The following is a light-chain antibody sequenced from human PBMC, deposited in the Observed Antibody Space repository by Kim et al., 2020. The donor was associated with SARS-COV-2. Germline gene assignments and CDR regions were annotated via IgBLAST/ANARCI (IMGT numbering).Light chain of an antibody. Sequence: QSALTQPASVSGSPGQSITISCTGTSSDVGAYNYVCWLQQHPGKAPKVMIYDVSKRPSGVSNRFSGSKSGNTASLTISGVQAEDEADYYCASYTTSRSVVFGGGTQLTVL. J-gene: IGLJ2*01. CDR3: ASYTTSRSVV. CDR2: DVS. CDR1: SSDVGAYNY. V-gene: IGLV2-14*01.